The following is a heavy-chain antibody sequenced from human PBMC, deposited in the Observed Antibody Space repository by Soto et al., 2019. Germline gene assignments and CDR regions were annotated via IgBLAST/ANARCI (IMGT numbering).Heavy chain of an antibody. CDR1: GFSFSTYE. Sequence: GALTLSSEASGFSFSTYEMNWVRQAPGRGLEWISYISSSSSTIYYADSVKGRFTISRDNAENSLYLQMNSLRDEDTAVYYCARPSGYFDTSGYYGAFYYYGMDVWGQGTTVTVSS. CDR2: ISSSSSTI. V-gene: IGHV3-48*02. J-gene: IGHJ6*02. CDR3: ARPSGYFDTSGYYGAFYYYGMDV. D-gene: IGHD3-22*01.